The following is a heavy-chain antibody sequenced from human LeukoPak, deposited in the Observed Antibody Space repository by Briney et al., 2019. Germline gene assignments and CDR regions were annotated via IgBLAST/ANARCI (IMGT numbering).Heavy chain of an antibody. D-gene: IGHD1-7*01. CDR1: GFTFSNAW. CDR3: ARTPYNWHYFVADY. CDR2: IKQDGSEK. J-gene: IGHJ4*02. V-gene: IGHV3-7*01. Sequence: GGSLRLSCAASGFTFSNAWMSWVRQAPGKGLEWVANIKQDGSEKYYVDSVKGRFTISRDNAKNSLYLQMNSLRAEDTAVYYCARTPYNWHYFVADYWGQGTLVTVSS.